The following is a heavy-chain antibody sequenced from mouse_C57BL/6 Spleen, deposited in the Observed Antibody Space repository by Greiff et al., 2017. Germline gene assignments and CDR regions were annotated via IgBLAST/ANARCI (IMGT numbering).Heavy chain of an antibody. J-gene: IGHJ1*03. V-gene: IGHV5-16*01. D-gene: IGHD2-1*01. Sequence: EVKLMESEGGLVQPGSSMKLSCTASGFTFSDYYMAWVRQVPEKGLEWVANINYDGSSTYYLDSLKSRFILSRDNAKNILYLQMSSLKSEDTATYYCARDSPIYYGNSYWYFDVWGTGTTVTVSS. CDR3: ARDSPIYYGNSYWYFDV. CDR2: INYDGSST. CDR1: GFTFSDYY.